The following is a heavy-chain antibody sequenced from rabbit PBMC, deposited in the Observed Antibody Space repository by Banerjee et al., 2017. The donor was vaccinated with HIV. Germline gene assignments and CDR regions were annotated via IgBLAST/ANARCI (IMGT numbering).Heavy chain of an antibody. CDR2: IDTGSSGTT. Sequence: QEQLEETGGGLVQPGGSLTLSCTASGFTISSSYWICWVRQAPEKGLEWIACIDTGSSGTTYYASWVNGRFTISKTSSTVDLKMTSLTAADTATYFCARDDGGSRYDLGLWGQGTLVTVS. CDR1: GFTISSSYW. J-gene: IGHJ3*01. D-gene: IGHD8-1*01. V-gene: IGHV1S45*01. CDR3: ARDDGGSRYDLGL.